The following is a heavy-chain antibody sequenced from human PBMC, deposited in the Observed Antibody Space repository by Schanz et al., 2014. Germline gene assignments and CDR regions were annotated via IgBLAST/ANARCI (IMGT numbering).Heavy chain of an antibody. CDR3: AKDHPSSGWPAFDV. J-gene: IGHJ4*02. CDR2: ITRQGTT. V-gene: IGHV3-23*04. CDR1: GFMFSSFW. D-gene: IGHD6-19*01. Sequence: EVQLVESGGDLVQPGGSLRLSCAASGFMFSSFWMGWIRQAPGRGLEWVSGITRQGTTYYADFVKGRFSISRDLSSNTLYLQMNSLRADDSAIYYCAKDHPSSGWPAFDVWGQGTQVTVSS.